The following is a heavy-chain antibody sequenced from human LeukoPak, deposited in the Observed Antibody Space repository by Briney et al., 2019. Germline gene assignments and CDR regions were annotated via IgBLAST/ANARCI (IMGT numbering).Heavy chain of an antibody. D-gene: IGHD6-13*01. J-gene: IGHJ4*02. CDR1: GFTFSSYG. CDR2: IWYDGSNK. CDR3: ARRSSSQPPNY. V-gene: IGHV3-33*01. Sequence: GGSLRLSCAASGFTFSSYGMHWVRQAPGKGLEWVAVIWYDGSNKYYADSVKGRFTISRDNSKNTLYLQMNSLRAEDTAVYYCARRSSSQPPNYWGQGTLVTVSS.